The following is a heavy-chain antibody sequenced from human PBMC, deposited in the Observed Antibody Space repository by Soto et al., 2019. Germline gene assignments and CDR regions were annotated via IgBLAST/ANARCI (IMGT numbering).Heavy chain of an antibody. Sequence: GGSLRLSCAASGFTFSSYAMHWVRQAPGKGLEWVAVISYDGSNKYYADSVKGRFTISRDNSKNTLYLQMNSLRAEDTAVYYCARDGAGWNDGPISLYGMDVWGQGTTVTVSS. D-gene: IGHD1-1*01. V-gene: IGHV3-30*14. CDR2: ISYDGSNK. CDR3: ARDGAGWNDGPISLYGMDV. J-gene: IGHJ6*02. CDR1: GFTFSSYA.